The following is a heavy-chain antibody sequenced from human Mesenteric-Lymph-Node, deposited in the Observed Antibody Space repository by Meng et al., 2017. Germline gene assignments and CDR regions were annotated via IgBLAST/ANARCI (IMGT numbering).Heavy chain of an antibody. CDR2: IYFSGST. J-gene: IGHJ4*02. Sequence: SETLSLTCTVSNGSISSSSYYWGWIRQPPGKGLEWIGSIYFSGSTYYNPSLKSRVTISVDTSKNQFSLKLSSVTAADTAVYYCARVDSDKRVIPTPIHYFDFWGQGTLVTVSS. CDR3: ARVDSDKRVIPTPIHYFDF. D-gene: IGHD4-23*01. V-gene: IGHV4-39*07. CDR1: NGSISSSSYY.